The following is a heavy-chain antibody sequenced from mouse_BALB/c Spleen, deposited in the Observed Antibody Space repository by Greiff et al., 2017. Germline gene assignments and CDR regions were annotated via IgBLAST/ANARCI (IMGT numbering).Heavy chain of an antibody. CDR1: GFSLTSYG. CDR3: ARHHGGNLRNYAMDY. Sequence: VMLVESGPDLVAPSQSLSITCTVSGFSLTSYGVHWVRQPPGKGLEWLVVIWSDGSTTYNSALKSRLSISKDNSKSQVFLKMNSLQTDDTAMYYCARHHGGNLRNYAMDYWGQGTSVTVSS. V-gene: IGHV2-6-2*01. CDR2: IWSDGST. D-gene: IGHD2-1*01. J-gene: IGHJ4*01.